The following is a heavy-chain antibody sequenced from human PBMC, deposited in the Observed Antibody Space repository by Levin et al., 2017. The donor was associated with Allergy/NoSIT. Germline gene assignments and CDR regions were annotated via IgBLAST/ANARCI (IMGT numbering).Heavy chain of an antibody. J-gene: IGHJ2*01. D-gene: IGHD2-15*01. V-gene: IGHV1-46*01. CDR2: INPSGGST. CDR3: ARSDMGAYWYFDL. Sequence: GESLKISCKASGYTFTSYYMHWVRQAPGQGLEWMGIINPSGGSTSYAQKFQGRVTMTRDTSTSTVYMELSSLRSEDTAVYYCARSDMGAYWYFDLWGRGTLVTVSS. CDR1: GYTFTSYY.